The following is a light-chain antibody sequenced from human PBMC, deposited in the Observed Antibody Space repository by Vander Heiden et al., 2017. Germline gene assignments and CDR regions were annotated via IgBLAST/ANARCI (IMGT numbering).Light chain of an antibody. CDR1: QSVSSSY. V-gene: IGKV3-20*01. CDR3: QQYCSSPPIT. J-gene: IGKJ5*01. CDR2: GAS. Sequence: EIVLTQSSVTLSLSPGARATLSCRASQSVSSSYLAWYQQKPGQAPRLLIYGASSRATGIPDRFSGSGCGTDFTLTISRREPEDFAVYYCQQYCSSPPITFGQGTRLEIK.